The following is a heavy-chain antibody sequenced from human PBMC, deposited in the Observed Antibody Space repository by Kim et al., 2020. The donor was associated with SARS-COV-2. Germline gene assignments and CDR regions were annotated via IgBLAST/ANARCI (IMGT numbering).Heavy chain of an antibody. CDR3: ARDRDLYNGMDV. J-gene: IGHJ6*02. Sequence: TNYTPSLTSRVTRSVDTSKNQFSLKLSSVTAADTAVYYCARDRDLYNGMDVWGQGTTVTVSS. V-gene: IGHV4-59*01. D-gene: IGHD2-2*02. CDR2: T.